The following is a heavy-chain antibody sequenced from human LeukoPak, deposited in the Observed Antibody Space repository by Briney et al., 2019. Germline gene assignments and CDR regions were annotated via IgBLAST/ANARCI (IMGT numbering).Heavy chain of an antibody. CDR2: IYYSGST. CDR3: ARVGEGRVY. Sequence: SETLSLTCIVSGGSINSHYWSWIRQPPGKGLEWIGYIYYSGSTNYNPSLKSRVTISVDTSKNQFSLKLSSVTAADTAVYYCARVGEGRVYWGQGTLVTVSS. D-gene: IGHD2-15*01. J-gene: IGHJ4*02. V-gene: IGHV4-59*11. CDR1: GGSINSHY.